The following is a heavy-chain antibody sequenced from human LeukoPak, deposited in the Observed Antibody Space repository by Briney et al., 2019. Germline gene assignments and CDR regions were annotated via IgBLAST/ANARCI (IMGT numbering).Heavy chain of an antibody. CDR1: GYSFTDYY. V-gene: IGHV1-69-2*01. J-gene: IGHJ5*01. CDR2: FDPDDGET. CDR3: VRMSRVPRGWFDF. D-gene: IGHD4/OR15-4a*01. Sequence: ASVKISCKASGYSFTDYYMHWVQQAPGKGLEWMGQFDPDDGETRYAEKFQGRVTISADMSTKTSYLDVRGLRSEDTAVYYCVRMSRVPRGWFDFWGQGTQVIVSS.